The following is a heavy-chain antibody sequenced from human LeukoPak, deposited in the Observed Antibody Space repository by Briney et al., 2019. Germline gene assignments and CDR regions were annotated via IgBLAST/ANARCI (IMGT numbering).Heavy chain of an antibody. Sequence: SETLSLTCTVSGGSISSYYWSWIRQPAGKGLEWIGRIYTSGSTNYYPSLKNRVTMSVDTSKNQFSLKLSSVTAADTAVYYCASSKGELWSPFDYWGQGTLVTVSS. J-gene: IGHJ4*02. D-gene: IGHD5-18*01. CDR3: ASSKGELWSPFDY. CDR2: IYTSGST. CDR1: GGSISSYY. V-gene: IGHV4-4*07.